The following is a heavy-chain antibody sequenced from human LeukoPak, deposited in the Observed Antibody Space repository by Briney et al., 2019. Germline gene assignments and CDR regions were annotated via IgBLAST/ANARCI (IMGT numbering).Heavy chain of an antibody. J-gene: IGHJ4*02. CDR2: ISNDGLHE. CDR3: AKDGGDYFLDY. CDR1: GFSFSSYG. V-gene: IGHV3-30*18. D-gene: IGHD3-16*01. Sequence: GGSLRLSCVASGFSFSSYGMHWVRQAPGKGLEWVGVISNDGLHEYYTDSLKGRFTVSRDNLKNTLYLQMNSLRPEDTAVYYCAKDGGDYFLDYWGQGALVTVSS.